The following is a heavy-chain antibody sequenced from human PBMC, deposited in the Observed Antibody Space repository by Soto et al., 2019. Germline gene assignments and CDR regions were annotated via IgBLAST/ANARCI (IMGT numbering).Heavy chain of an antibody. Sequence: AASVKVSCKASGYTFRSYYMHSVRQAPEQGLEWIVVINPSCDGTSYAQKLQGRVTMPRDAFRSTVYMELSSLRSEDTAVYYCARGHESYSGSAKAYEIWGQGTMVTVS. J-gene: IGHJ3*02. V-gene: IGHV1-46*04. D-gene: IGHD1-26*01. CDR3: ARGHESYSGSAKAYEI. CDR1: GYTFRSYY. CDR2: INPSCDGT.